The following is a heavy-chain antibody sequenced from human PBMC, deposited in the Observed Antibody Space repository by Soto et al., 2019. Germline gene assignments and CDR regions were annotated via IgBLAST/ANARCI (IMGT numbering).Heavy chain of an antibody. V-gene: IGHV3-23*01. CDR3: AKDYGDSYH. CDR2: ISGSGGST. D-gene: IGHD4-17*01. Sequence: PGGSLRLSCAASGFTFSSYAMSWVRQAPGKGLEWVSAISGSGGSTYYADSVKGRFTISRDNSKNTFFLQLNSLRAEDTAVYYCAKDYGDSYHWGQGTLVTVSS. J-gene: IGHJ4*02. CDR1: GFTFSSYA.